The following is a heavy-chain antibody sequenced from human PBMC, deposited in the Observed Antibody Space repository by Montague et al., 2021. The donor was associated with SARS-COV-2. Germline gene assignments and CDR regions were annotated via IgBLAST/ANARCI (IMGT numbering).Heavy chain of an antibody. CDR3: SKASRGYGGDFDS. Sequence: SETLSLTCSVSGDSVNRNYWSWVRQPPGKGLEWLGYIFYSGSTYNHSPHSRVTMTLDTSKNHFSLHLISATAADTAVYYCSKASRGYGGDFDSWGQGTLVIVSS. J-gene: IGHJ4*02. V-gene: IGHV4-59*02. CDR1: GDSVNRNY. D-gene: IGHD4-23*01. CDR2: IFYSGST.